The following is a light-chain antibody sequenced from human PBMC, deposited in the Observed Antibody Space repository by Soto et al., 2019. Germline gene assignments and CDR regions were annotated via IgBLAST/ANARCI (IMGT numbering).Light chain of an antibody. V-gene: IGLV1-40*01. CDR1: SSIIGAGYD. CDR3: QSYDSSLSGYV. CDR2: GNS. Sequence: QSVLTQPPSVSGAPGQRVTISCTGSSSIIGAGYDVYWYQQLPGTAPKLLIYGNSNRPSGVPDRFSGSKSGTSASLAITGLQAEDEADYYCQSYDSSLSGYVFGTGTKLTVL. J-gene: IGLJ1*01.